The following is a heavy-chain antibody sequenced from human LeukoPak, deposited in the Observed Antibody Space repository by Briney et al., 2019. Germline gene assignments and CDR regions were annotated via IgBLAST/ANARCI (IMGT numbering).Heavy chain of an antibody. V-gene: IGHV1-18*01. CDR2: ISAYNGNT. J-gene: IGHJ6*02. CDR3: ARVDMGYRYYYGMDV. D-gene: IGHD3-9*01. Sequence: SVKVSCKASGYTFTSHGISWVRQAPGQGLEWMGWISAYNGNTNYAQKLQGRVTMTTDTSTSTAYMELRSLRSDDTAVYYCARVDMGYRYYYGMDVWGQGTTVTVSS. CDR1: GYTFTSHG.